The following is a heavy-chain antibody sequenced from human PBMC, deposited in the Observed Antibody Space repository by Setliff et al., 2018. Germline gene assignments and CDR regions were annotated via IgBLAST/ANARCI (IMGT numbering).Heavy chain of an antibody. CDR3: ARANMKLDSPFDAFDI. D-gene: IGHD1-1*01. J-gene: IGHJ3*02. CDR1: GGSISNYY. Sequence: PSETLSLTCIVSGGSISNYYWSWIRQPPGKGLEWIGYISDSGYTNYNPALKSRVTMSVDTSKNEVSLKLSSVTAADTAVYYCARANMKLDSPFDAFDIWGQGTKVTVSS. V-gene: IGHV4-59*08. CDR2: ISDSGYT.